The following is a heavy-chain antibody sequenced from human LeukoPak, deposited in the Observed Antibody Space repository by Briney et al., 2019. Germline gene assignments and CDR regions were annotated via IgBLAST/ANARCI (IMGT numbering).Heavy chain of an antibody. CDR2: ISGNGNSA. D-gene: IGHD2/OR15-2a*01. Sequence: GGSLRLSCAASGFTFNDYGMSWVRQAPGKGLEWLSHISGNGNSAHYADSVKGRFTISRDNSKSTAYLQMNSLRGEDTAVYYCAKDRGLGFYDDSGHHYWGQGTLVTVSS. J-gene: IGHJ4*02. CDR3: AKDRGLGFYDDSGHHY. CDR1: GFTFNDYG. V-gene: IGHV3-23*01.